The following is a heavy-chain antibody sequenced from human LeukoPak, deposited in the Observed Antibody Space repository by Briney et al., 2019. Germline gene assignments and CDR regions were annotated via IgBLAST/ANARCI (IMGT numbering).Heavy chain of an antibody. CDR2: ISWNSGSI. CDR1: GFTFDDYA. D-gene: IGHD4-17*01. CDR3: AKAAYGDFPDAFDI. J-gene: IGHJ3*02. V-gene: IGHV3-9*01. Sequence: PGRSLRLSCAASGFTFDDYAMHWVRQAPGKGLEWVSGISWNSGSIGYADSVKGRFTISRDNAKNSLYLQMNSLRAEDTALYYCAKAAYGDFPDAFDIWGQGTMVTVSS.